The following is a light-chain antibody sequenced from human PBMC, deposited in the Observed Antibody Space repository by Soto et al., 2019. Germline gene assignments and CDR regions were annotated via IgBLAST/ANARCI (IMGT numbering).Light chain of an antibody. CDR2: RNN. CDR3: TVWDDSLRGRL. Sequence: QLVLTQPPSASGTPGQRVTISCSGSSSNIESNFVYWYQQFPGTAPRLLIYRNNQRPSGVPDRFSGSKSGTSASLAISALRSEDEADYYCTVWDDSLRGRLLGGGTKVTVL. J-gene: IGLJ2*01. CDR1: SSNIESNF. V-gene: IGLV1-47*01.